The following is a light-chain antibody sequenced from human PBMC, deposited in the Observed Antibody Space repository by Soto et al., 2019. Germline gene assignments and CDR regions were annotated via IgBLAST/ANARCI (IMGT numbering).Light chain of an antibody. Sequence: QSALTQPASVSGSPGESITISCTGTSSDVGAYNYVSWYQQDPGKAPKLMIYDVSSRPSGVSNRFSGSKSGHTASLTISGLQAEDGADYYCSSYTSSSTYVFGTGTKLTV. CDR1: SSDVGAYNY. CDR3: SSYTSSSTYV. CDR2: DVS. V-gene: IGLV2-14*01. J-gene: IGLJ1*01.